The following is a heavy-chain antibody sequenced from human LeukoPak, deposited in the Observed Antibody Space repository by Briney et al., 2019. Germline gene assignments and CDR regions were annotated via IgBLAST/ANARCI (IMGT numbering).Heavy chain of an antibody. Sequence: GGSLRLSCAASGFTFSSYWMHWVRQAPGKGLVWVSRINSDGSSTSYADSVKGRFTISRDNAKNTLYLQMNSLRAEDTAVYYCASQGGSSLTSPDDYWGQGTLVTVSS. J-gene: IGHJ4*02. D-gene: IGHD3-16*01. CDR3: ASQGGSSLTSPDDY. CDR2: INSDGSST. V-gene: IGHV3-74*01. CDR1: GFTFSSYW.